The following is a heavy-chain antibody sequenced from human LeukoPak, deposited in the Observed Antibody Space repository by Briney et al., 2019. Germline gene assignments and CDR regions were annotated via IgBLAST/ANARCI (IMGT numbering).Heavy chain of an antibody. CDR1: RYSFSTSW. V-gene: IGHV5-51*01. Sequence: GESLKISCRASRYSFSTSWIGWVRQMPGKGLEWMGVIYPGDSDTRYSPSFQGQVTFSADKSISTAYLQWSSLEATDTAMYFCGRGAYSGYEFDCWGQGTLVTVSS. J-gene: IGHJ4*02. CDR3: GRGAYSGYEFDC. D-gene: IGHD5-12*01. CDR2: IYPGDSDT.